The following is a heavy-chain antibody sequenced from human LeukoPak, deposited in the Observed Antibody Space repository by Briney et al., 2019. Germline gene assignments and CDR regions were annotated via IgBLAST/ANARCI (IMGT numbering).Heavy chain of an antibody. J-gene: IGHJ4*02. CDR1: GFTFSSYW. CDR2: IKEDGSQK. Sequence: PGGSLRPSCAASGFTFSSYWMSWVRQAPGKGLEWVAHIKEDGSQKNYVDSVKGRFTISRDNAKNSLYLQMNSLRAEDTALYYCARGAEDRDYWGQGTLVTVSP. D-gene: IGHD5-24*01. CDR3: ARGAEDRDY. V-gene: IGHV3-7*01.